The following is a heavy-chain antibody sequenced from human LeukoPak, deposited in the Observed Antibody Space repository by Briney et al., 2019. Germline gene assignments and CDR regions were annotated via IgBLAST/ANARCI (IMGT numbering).Heavy chain of an antibody. CDR3: ATNSITMVRGGGPPMDY. V-gene: IGHV1-24*01. CDR1: GYTLTELS. CDR2: FDPEDGET. J-gene: IGHJ4*02. Sequence: ASVKVSCKVSGYTLTELSMHWVRQAPGKGLEWMGGFDPEDGETIYAQKFQGRVTMTEDTSTDTAYMELSSLRSEDTAVYYCATNSITMVRGGGPPMDYWGRGTLVSVSS. D-gene: IGHD3-10*01.